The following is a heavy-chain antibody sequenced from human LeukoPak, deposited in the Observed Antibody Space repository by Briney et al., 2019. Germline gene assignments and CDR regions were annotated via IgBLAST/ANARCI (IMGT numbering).Heavy chain of an antibody. V-gene: IGHV4-59*01. Sequence: SETLSLTCTVSGGSISSYHWSWIRQPPGKGLEWIGYIYYSGSTNYNPSLKSRVTISVDTSKNQFSLKLSSVTAADTAVYYCARESRWSTDWGQGTLVTVSS. J-gene: IGHJ4*02. CDR2: IYYSGST. CDR3: ARESRWSTD. CDR1: GGSISSYH. D-gene: IGHD4-23*01.